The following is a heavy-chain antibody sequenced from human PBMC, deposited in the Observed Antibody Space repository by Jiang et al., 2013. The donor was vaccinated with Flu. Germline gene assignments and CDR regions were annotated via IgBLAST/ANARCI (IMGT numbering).Heavy chain of an antibody. CDR1: DGSFSGYY. CDR2: INHSGSA. V-gene: IGHV4-34*01. Sequence: LLKPSETLSLTCAVDDGSFSGYYWSWIRQPPGKGLEWVGEINHSGSANYNPSLKSRVTISVDTSKKQFSLKLTSVTAADTAVYYCARLYQRWYGSNWFKNDQWGQGTLVTVSS. J-gene: IGHJ1*01. D-gene: IGHD6-13*01. CDR3: ARLYQRWYGSNWFKNDQ.